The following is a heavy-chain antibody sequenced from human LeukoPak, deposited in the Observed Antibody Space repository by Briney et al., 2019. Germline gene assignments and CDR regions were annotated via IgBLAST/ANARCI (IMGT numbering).Heavy chain of an antibody. J-gene: IGHJ4*02. V-gene: IGHV3-9*01. Sequence: GGSLRLSCAASGFTFDDYAMHWVRQAPGKGLEWVSGISWNSGSIGYADSVKGRFTISRDNSKNTLYLQMNSLRAEDTAVYYCARGDSGNYALDYWGQGTLVTVSS. CDR2: ISWNSGSI. D-gene: IGHD1-26*01. CDR3: ARGDSGNYALDY. CDR1: GFTFDDYA.